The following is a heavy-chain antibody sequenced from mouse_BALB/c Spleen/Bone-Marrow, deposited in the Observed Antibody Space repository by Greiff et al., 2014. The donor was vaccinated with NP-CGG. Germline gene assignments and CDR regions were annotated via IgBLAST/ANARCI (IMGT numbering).Heavy chain of an antibody. D-gene: IGHD1-1*01. CDR3: ARGEIYYYGSTHYFAY. Sequence: EVQLVESGGGLVKPGGSLKLSCAASGFTFSSYAMSWVRQTPEKRLEWVASITRGGNTYYPDSVKGRFTISRDNARDILYLQMSSLRSEDTAMYYCARGEIYYYGSTHYFAYWGQGTTLTVSS. V-gene: IGHV5-6-5*01. J-gene: IGHJ2*01. CDR2: ITRGGNT. CDR1: GFTFSSYA.